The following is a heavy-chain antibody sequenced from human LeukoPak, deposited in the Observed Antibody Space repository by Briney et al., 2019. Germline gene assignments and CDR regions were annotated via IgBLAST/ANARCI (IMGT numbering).Heavy chain of an antibody. CDR1: GFTFSSYA. CDR3: AKDYLYCTNGVCPFYGMDV. CDR2: ISGSGGST. D-gene: IGHD2-8*01. J-gene: IGHJ6*02. V-gene: IGHV3-23*01. Sequence: GGSLRLSCAASGFTFSSYAMSWVRQAPGKGLEWVSAISGSGGSTYYADSVKGRFTISRDNSKNTLYLQMNSLRAEDTAVYYCAKDYLYCTNGVCPFYGMDVWGQGTTVTVSS.